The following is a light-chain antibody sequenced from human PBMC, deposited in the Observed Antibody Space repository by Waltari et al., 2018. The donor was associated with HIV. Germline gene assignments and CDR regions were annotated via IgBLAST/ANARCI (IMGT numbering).Light chain of an antibody. J-gene: IGKJ5*01. CDR1: QSIKSTS. V-gene: IGKV3D-20*01. Sequence: IILMQSPATFSVSVCESATLSCGASQSIKSTSLAWYQHSPGLAPRLLISDTSLRPPDLPERFNGSGSATHFTLTINTLEAEDSAIYYCQHYDTAPPITFGPGTRLEI. CDR2: DTS. CDR3: QHYDTAPPIT.